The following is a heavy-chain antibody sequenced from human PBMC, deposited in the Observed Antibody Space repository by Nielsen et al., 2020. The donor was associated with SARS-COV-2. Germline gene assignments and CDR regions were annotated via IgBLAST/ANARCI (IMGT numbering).Heavy chain of an antibody. CDR3: ARDLSGVVAATSMADY. CDR2: IWYDGSNK. J-gene: IGHJ4*02. Sequence: GESLKISCAASGFTFRSFGMHWVRQAPGEGLEWVAFIWYDGSNKYYVDSVEGRFTISRDNSKNTLYLQMNSLRAEDTAVYHCARDLSGVVAATSMADYWGQGTLVTVSS. CDR1: GFTFRSFG. V-gene: IGHV3-33*08. D-gene: IGHD2-15*01.